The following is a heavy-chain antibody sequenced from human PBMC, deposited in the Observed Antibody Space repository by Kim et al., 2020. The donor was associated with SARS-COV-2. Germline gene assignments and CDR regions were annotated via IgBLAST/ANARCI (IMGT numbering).Heavy chain of an antibody. CDR2: SNK. CDR3: ARDRGAFDI. V-gene: IGHV3-30-3*01. J-gene: IGHJ3*02. Sequence: SNKYYADSVNGRFTISRDNSKNTLYLQMNSRRAEDTAVYYCARDRGAFDIWGQGTMVTVSS.